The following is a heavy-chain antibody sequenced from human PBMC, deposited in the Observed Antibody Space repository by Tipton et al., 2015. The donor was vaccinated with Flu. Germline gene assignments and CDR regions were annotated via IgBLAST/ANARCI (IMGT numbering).Heavy chain of an antibody. CDR3: TRLNPTVTTSPRSTAIYYYYYMDV. J-gene: IGHJ6*03. CDR1: GGSISSYY. CDR2: IYTSGST. V-gene: IGHV4-4*07. Sequence: TLSLTCTVSGGSISSYYWSWIRQPAGKGLEWIGRIYTSGSTNYNPSLKSRVTMPVDTSKNQFSLKLSSVTAADTAVYYCTRLNPTVTTSPRSTAIYYYYYMDVWGKGTTVTVSS. D-gene: IGHD4-17*01.